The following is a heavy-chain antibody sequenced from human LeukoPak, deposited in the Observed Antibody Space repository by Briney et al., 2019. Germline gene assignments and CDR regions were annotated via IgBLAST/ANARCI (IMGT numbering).Heavy chain of an antibody. CDR3: ARYSSGYYYFDY. V-gene: IGHV3-21*04. D-gene: IGHD5-12*01. CDR1: GFTFSSYS. CDR2: ISSSSSYI. J-gene: IGHJ4*02. Sequence: PGGSLRLSCAASGFTFSSYSMNWVRQAPGKGLEWVSSISSSSSYIYYADSVKGRFTISRDNAKNSLYLQMNSLRAEDTAVYYCARYSSGYYYFDYWGQGTLVTVSS.